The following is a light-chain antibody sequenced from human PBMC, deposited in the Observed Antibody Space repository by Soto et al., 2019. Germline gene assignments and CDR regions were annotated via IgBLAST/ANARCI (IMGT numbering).Light chain of an antibody. J-gene: IGKJ1*01. CDR2: WTS. CDR1: QRVLDTSNNKYY. V-gene: IGKV4-1*01. Sequence: DIVMTQSPDSLAVSLGEMATINCRSSQRVLDTSNNKYYVAWFQQKLGQPPKLLIYWTSTREFGVPDRFSGSGSVTDFTPPITGLQAEDVAVYYCQESRVTPWTFGQGTRVEI. CDR3: QESRVTPWT.